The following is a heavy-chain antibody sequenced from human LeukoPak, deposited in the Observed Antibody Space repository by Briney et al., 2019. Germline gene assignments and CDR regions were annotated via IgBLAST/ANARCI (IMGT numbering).Heavy chain of an antibody. CDR2: IYYSGST. V-gene: IGHV4-59*01. Sequence: SETLSLTCAVHGGSFSGYYWSWIRQPPGKGLEWIGYIYYSGSTNYNPSLKSRVTISVDTSKNQFSLKLIPVTAADTAVYYCARVYGGNSWFDPWGQGTLVTVSS. J-gene: IGHJ5*02. D-gene: IGHD4-23*01. CDR3: ARVYGGNSWFDP. CDR1: GGSFSGYY.